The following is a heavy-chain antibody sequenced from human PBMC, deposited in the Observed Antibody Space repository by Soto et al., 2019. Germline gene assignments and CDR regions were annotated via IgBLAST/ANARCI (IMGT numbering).Heavy chain of an antibody. J-gene: IGHJ3*01. CDR1: GFSLSTSGVG. V-gene: IGHV2-5*02. Sequence: QITLKESGPALVKPTQTLTLTCTFSGFSLSTSGVGVGWIRQPPGKALEWLALIYWDGEKRYSPSQKSRLAITTDTSKNQVVLTMTNLDPVDTATYYCAHFIVVPPSDVFDVWRQGTMVAVS. D-gene: IGHD2-2*01. CDR2: IYWDGEK. CDR3: AHFIVVPPSDVFDV.